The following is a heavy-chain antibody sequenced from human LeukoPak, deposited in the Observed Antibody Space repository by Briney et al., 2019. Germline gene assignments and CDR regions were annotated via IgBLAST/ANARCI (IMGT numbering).Heavy chain of an antibody. V-gene: IGHV4-39*07. CDR2: IYHSGST. Sequence: SETLSLTCTVSGGSISSTTYYWGWIRQPPGKGLEWIGNIYHSGSTNYSPSLKSRVTISVDTSKNQFSLKLSSVTAADTAVYFCAREDYYNSGGYYLDYWGQGTLVTVSS. CDR1: GGSISSTTYY. D-gene: IGHD3-22*01. J-gene: IGHJ4*02. CDR3: AREDYYNSGGYYLDY.